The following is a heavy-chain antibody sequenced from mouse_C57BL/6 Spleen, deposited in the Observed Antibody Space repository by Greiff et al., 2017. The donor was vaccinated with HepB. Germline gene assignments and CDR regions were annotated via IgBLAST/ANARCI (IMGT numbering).Heavy chain of an antibody. Sequence: EVQGVESGPELVKPGASVKISCKASGYSFTGYYMNWVKQSPEKSLEWIGEINPSTGGTTYNQKFKAKATLTVDKSSSTAYMQLKSLTSEDSAVYYCARGEDGYYAMDYWGQGTSVTVSS. D-gene: IGHD2-3*01. CDR3: ARGEDGYYAMDY. J-gene: IGHJ4*01. CDR1: GYSFTGYY. V-gene: IGHV1-42*01. CDR2: INPSTGGT.